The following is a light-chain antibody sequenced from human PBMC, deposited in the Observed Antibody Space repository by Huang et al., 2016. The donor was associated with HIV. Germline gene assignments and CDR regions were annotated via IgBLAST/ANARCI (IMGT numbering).Light chain of an antibody. Sequence: DIQVTQSPSSLSASVGDRVTITCRTSQSISVYLNWYQQKPGKAPKLLVYLTSSLHIGVPSRFSGSGSGRDFSLTISSLQPEDFATYYCQQTDSKPYTFGQGTKLEIK. J-gene: IGKJ2*01. CDR1: QSISVY. CDR3: QQTDSKPYT. CDR2: LTS. V-gene: IGKV1-39*01.